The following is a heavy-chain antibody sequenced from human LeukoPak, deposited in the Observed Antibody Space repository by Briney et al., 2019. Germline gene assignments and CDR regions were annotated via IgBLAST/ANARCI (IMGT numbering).Heavy chain of an antibody. D-gene: IGHD3-3*01. CDR2: INHSGST. J-gene: IGHJ6*03. Sequence: PSETLSLTCAVYGGSFSGYYWSWIRQPPGKGLEWIGEINHSGSTNYNPSLKSRVTISVDTSKSQFSLKLSSVTAADTAVYYCAATYYDFWSGYYYMDVWGKGTTVTVSS. V-gene: IGHV4-34*01. CDR3: AATYYDFWSGYYYMDV. CDR1: GGSFSGYY.